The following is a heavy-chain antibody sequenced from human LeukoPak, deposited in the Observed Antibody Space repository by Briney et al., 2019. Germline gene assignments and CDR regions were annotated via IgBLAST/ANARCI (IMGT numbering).Heavy chain of an antibody. V-gene: IGHV3-23*01. CDR2: ISGSDHSA. Sequence: GGSLRLSCAASGFTFSNYAMSWVRQAPGKGLEWVSSISGSDHSAYYTDSVKGRFTISRDNSKNTLYLQMNSLRAEDTAVYYCAKGPYSSSLYYFDYWGQGTLVTVSS. CDR1: GFTFSNYA. CDR3: AKGPYSSSLYYFDY. D-gene: IGHD6-13*01. J-gene: IGHJ4*02.